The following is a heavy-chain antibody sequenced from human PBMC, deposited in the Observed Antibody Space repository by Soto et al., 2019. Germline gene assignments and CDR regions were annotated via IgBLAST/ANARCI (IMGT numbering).Heavy chain of an antibody. CDR3: VRGLPGGFDP. CDR2: IGFAGDT. J-gene: IGHJ5*02. D-gene: IGHD3-10*01. V-gene: IGHV3-13*01. Sequence: GGSLRLSCGASGFIFSNFDMHWVRQTTEKGLEWVSGIGFAGDTNYSGSVKGRFTISRENAKNSLFLQMNSLSVGDTAVYYCVRGLPGGFDPWGQGTLVTVS. CDR1: GFIFSNFD.